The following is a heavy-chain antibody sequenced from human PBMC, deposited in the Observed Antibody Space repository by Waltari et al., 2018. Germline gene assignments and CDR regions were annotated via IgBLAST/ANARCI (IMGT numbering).Heavy chain of an antibody. CDR2: THTSGRT. CDR1: GASVSSGGYY. D-gene: IGHD1-26*01. Sequence: QVQLQESGPGLVKPSGTLFLTCTVSGASVSSGGYYWSWIRQPPGKGLEWVGYTHTSGRTAYNPSLQSRVTIFGDTSKNHFSLKLSSVTAADTAVYYCASLRNPNSFTGKYLFWGQGTLVTVSS. V-gene: IGHV4-61*08. J-gene: IGHJ4*02. CDR3: ASLRNPNSFTGKYLF.